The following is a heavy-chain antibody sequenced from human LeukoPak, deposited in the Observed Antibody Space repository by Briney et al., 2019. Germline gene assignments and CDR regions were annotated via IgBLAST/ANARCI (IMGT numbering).Heavy chain of an antibody. J-gene: IGHJ5*02. CDR1: GVSISSYY. V-gene: IGHV4-59*01. CDR3: ARSQRSITYYDFWSGYYSGYWFDP. Sequence: SETLSLTCTVSGVSISSYYWSWIRQPPGKGLEWIGYIYYSGSTNYNPSLNSRVTISVDTSKNQFSLNLSSVTAADTAVYYCARSQRSITYYDFWSGYYSGYWFDPWGQGTLVTVSS. D-gene: IGHD3-3*01. CDR2: IYYSGST.